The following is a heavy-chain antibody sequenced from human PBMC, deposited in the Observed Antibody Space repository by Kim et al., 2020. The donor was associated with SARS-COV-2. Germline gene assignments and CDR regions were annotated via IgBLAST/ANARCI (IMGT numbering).Heavy chain of an antibody. CDR3: ARGSILVVPDRGADY. CDR2: ISSSGSNI. V-gene: IGHV3-11*01. Sequence: GGSLRLSCAASGFTFSDYYMSWIRQAPGKGLEWVSYISSSGSNIYYADSVKGRFTISRDNAKNSLYLQMNSLRAEDTAVYYCARGSILVVPDRGADYWGQGTLVTVSS. D-gene: IGHD2-2*01. J-gene: IGHJ4*02. CDR1: GFTFSDYY.